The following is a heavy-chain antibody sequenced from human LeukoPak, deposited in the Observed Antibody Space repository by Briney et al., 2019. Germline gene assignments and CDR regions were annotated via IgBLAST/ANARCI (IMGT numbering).Heavy chain of an antibody. Sequence: GGSLRLSCAVSGFTVSGDYMSWVRHAPGKGLEWVSLIYSGDTTLYADSVKGRFTISRDISKNTVYLQMNSLRAEDTAVYYCAKGGAVSSKSITMIRGTRRYYYYMDVWGKGTTVTISS. CDR2: IYSGDTT. D-gene: IGHD3-10*01. V-gene: IGHV3-53*01. CDR3: AKGGAVSSKSITMIRGTRRYYYYMDV. J-gene: IGHJ6*03. CDR1: GFTVSGDY.